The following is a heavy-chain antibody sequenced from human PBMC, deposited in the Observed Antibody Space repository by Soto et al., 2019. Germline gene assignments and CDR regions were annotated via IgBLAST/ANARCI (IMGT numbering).Heavy chain of an antibody. D-gene: IGHD6-13*01. V-gene: IGHV3-53*01. CDR1: GFTVSSEY. CDR3: VRDQGIALTA. CDR2: IYTNGGT. J-gene: IGHJ4*02. Sequence: GGSLRLSCVAHGFTVSSEYMSWVRQSQGKGLAWVSVIYTNGGTYYADSVKGRFTISRDNSKNTLYLQMNSLRVEDTAVYYCVRDQGIALTAWAQGT.